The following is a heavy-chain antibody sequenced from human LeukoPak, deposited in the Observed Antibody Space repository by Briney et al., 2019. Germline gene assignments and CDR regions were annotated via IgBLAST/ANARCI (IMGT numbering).Heavy chain of an antibody. J-gene: IGHJ4*02. Sequence: SETLSLTCSVSGGSIISSIYYRAWIRQPPGQGPEWIGSIYFSGSTYYTPSLKSRITISVDTSKSQFSLKLTSVTAADTAMYYCARHRYYYDTNTYYFDYWGQGTLVTVSS. D-gene: IGHD3-22*01. CDR1: GGSIISSIYY. V-gene: IGHV4-39*01. CDR2: IYFSGST. CDR3: ARHRYYYDTNTYYFDY.